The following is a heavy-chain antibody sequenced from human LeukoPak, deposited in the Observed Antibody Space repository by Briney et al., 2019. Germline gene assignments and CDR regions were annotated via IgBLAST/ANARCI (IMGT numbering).Heavy chain of an antibody. V-gene: IGHV3-21*01. Sequence: GGSLRLSCAASGFTFSSYSMNWVRQAPGKGLEWVSSISSSSSYIYYADSVKGRFTISRDNAKNSLYLRMNSLRAEDTAVYYCARDASADILTGYYLRKNPPPTYWGQGTLVTISS. CDR2: ISSSSSYI. J-gene: IGHJ4*02. CDR3: ARDASADILTGYYLRKNPPPTY. D-gene: IGHD3-9*01. CDR1: GFTFSSYS.